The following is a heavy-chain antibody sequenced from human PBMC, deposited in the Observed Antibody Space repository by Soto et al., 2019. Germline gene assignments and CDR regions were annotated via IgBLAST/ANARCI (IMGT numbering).Heavy chain of an antibody. D-gene: IGHD3-16*01. CDR1: GGSISSGGYS. V-gene: IGHV4-30-2*01. CDR2: IYHSGST. CDR3: ARAGGLGEVDVDY. Sequence: QLQLQESGSGLVKPSQTLSLTCAVSGGSISSGGYSWSWIRQPPGKGLGWIGYIYHSGSTYYNPSRNSRVTTSVDRSKNQFSLKLSSVTAADTAVYYCARAGGLGEVDVDYWGQGTLVTVSS. J-gene: IGHJ4*02.